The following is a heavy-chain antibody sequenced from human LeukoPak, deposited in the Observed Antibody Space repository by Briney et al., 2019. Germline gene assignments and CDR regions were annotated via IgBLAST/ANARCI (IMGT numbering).Heavy chain of an antibody. Sequence: SETLSPTCTVSGGSISRYFWTWIRQPAGGGLEWIGHLYNSGSFKYNPSHKSRVTMSIDTSKNQLSLKLNSVTAADTAVYYCARSGGSSSGSLGLWYSDIWGQGTMVTVSS. CDR3: ARSGGSSSGSLGLWYSDI. CDR1: GGSISRYF. D-gene: IGHD6-19*01. CDR2: LYNSGSF. V-gene: IGHV4-4*07. J-gene: IGHJ3*02.